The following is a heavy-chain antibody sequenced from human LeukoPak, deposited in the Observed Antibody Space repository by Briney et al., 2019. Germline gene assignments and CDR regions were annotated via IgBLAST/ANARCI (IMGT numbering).Heavy chain of an antibody. CDR3: ARDQTTVGLDF. CDR1: GFTFSSHW. D-gene: IGHD4-23*01. Sequence: PGGSLRLSCGASGFTFSSHWMSWVRQVPGKGLEWVANIKQDGSEKYYADSVEGRFTISRDNAKNSLYLQMNSLRAEDTAVYFCARDQTTVGLDFWGQGTLVSVSS. CDR2: IKQDGSEK. J-gene: IGHJ4*02. V-gene: IGHV3-7*03.